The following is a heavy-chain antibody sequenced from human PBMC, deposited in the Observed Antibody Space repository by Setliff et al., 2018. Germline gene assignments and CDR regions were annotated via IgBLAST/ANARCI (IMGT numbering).Heavy chain of an antibody. D-gene: IGHD2-15*01. V-gene: IGHV3-49*04. CDR3: ARTAGSSSASGFDY. J-gene: IGHJ4*02. Sequence: GGSLRLSCTASGFTFGDYAMSWVRQAPGKGLEWVGFIRSKAYGGTTEYAASVKGRFTISRDDSKSIAYLQMNSLKTEDTAVYYCARTAGSSSASGFDYWGQGTLVTVSS. CDR1: GFTFGDYA. CDR2: IRSKAYGGTT.